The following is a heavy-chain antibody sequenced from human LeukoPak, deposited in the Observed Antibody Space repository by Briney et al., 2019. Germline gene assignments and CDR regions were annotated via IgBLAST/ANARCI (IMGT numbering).Heavy chain of an antibody. J-gene: IGHJ5*02. CDR2: IRGSGGST. CDR3: AKDPPGGSTSPNWFDP. Sequence: GGSLRLSCAASGFTFSSYWMSWVRQPPGKGREWVSAIRGSGGSTYYADSVKGRFTISRGNSKNTLYLQMNSLRAEDTAVYYCAKDPPGGSTSPNWFDPWGQGTLVTVSS. D-gene: IGHD2-2*01. CDR1: GFTFSSYW. V-gene: IGHV3-23*01.